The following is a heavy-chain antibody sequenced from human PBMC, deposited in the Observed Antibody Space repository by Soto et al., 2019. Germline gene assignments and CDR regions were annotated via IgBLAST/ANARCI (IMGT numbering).Heavy chain of an antibody. Sequence: PSETLSLTCTVSGGSISSYYWSWIRQPPGKGLEWIGYIYYSGSTNYNPSLKSRVTISVDTSKNQFSLKLSSVTAADTAVYYCARGPLYGDYVDYWGQGTLVTVSS. CDR3: ARGPLYGDYVDY. V-gene: IGHV4-59*01. D-gene: IGHD4-17*01. J-gene: IGHJ4*02. CDR1: GGSISSYY. CDR2: IYYSGST.